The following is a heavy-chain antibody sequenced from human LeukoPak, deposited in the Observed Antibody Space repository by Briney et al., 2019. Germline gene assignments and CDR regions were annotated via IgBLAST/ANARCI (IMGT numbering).Heavy chain of an antibody. V-gene: IGHV2-5*02. CDR3: AHSLRRPSCSGGNCYYFDY. CDR2: IFWDGNR. CDR1: GFAITTQGVG. Sequence: SGPTLMNPTQTLPLTCTVTGFAITTQGVGVGWMRQAPGKALEWLAIIFWDGNRRYNSSLRSRLTITSDNSQNQVFLTMTNMDPVDTATYFCAHSLRRPSCSGGNCYYFDYWGQGTLVTVSS. J-gene: IGHJ4*02. D-gene: IGHD2-15*01.